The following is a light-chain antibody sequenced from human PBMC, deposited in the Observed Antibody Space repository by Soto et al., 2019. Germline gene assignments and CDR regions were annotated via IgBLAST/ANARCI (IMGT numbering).Light chain of an antibody. J-gene: IGKJ2*01. CDR3: MQGTHWPPYT. CDR2: AAS. CDR1: QGVSAY. Sequence: DIQMTQSPSSLSASVGDRVTITCRASQGVSAYLLWYQQRQGRAPKLLIYAASNLLSGVPSRFSGSGSGTDFTLKISRVEAEDVGVYYCMQGTHWPPYTFGQGTKLEIK. V-gene: IGKV1-39*01.